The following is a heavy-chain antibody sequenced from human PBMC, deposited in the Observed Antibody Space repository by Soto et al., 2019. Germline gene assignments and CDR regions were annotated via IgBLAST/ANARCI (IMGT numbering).Heavy chain of an antibody. Sequence: PSETLSLTCVVSGYSISSGYYWGWIRQSPGKGLEWIGSVYYSGSTYYNPSLKSRVAISVDTSQNQFSLNLTSVTAADTAVYYCARVRVGGTREFDCWGQGTRVTVSS. CDR3: ARVRVGGTREFDC. CDR1: GYSISSGYY. CDR2: VYYSGST. D-gene: IGHD1-26*01. J-gene: IGHJ4*02. V-gene: IGHV4-38-2*01.